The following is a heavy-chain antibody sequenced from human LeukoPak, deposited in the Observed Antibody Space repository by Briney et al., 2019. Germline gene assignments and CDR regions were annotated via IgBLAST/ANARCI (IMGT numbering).Heavy chain of an antibody. V-gene: IGHV3-23*01. CDR1: GFTFSYYG. CDR3: AKTQFSDCTNGVCYFED. CDR2: ISGSGGST. J-gene: IGHJ4*02. Sequence: GGSLRLSCAASGFTFSYYGMSWVHQAPGKGLEWVSGISGSGGSTYYADSVKGRFTISRDNSKNTLYLQMNSLRAEDRAVYYCAKTQFSDCTNGVCYFEDWGQGTLVTVSS. D-gene: IGHD2-8*01.